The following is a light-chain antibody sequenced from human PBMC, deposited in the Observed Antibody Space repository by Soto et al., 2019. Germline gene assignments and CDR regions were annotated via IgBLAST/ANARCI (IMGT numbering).Light chain of an antibody. J-gene: IGKJ5*01. CDR2: DIS. Sequence: EIGLTQFPATLSVSPGERATLSCRASQTVSRNLAWYQQRPGQAPRLLIYDISNRAAGVPARFSGSGSETEFTLTIRSLQSEDFAVYFCQQYNNWPSFGQGTRLEIK. CDR3: QQYNNWPS. V-gene: IGKV3-15*01. CDR1: QTVSRN.